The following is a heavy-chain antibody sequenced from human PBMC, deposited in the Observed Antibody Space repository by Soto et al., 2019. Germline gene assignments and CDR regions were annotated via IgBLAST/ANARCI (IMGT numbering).Heavy chain of an antibody. V-gene: IGHV4-34*01. CDR3: ARTYGGNAFDY. Sequence: QVQLQQWGAGLLKPSETLSLTCAVYGGSFSGYYWSWIRQPPGKGLELIGEIRHSGSTNYNPSLKSRVTISVYTSKNQFSLKLSSVTAAETAVYYCARTYGGNAFDYWGQGTLVTVSS. D-gene: IGHD2-15*01. CDR1: GGSFSGYY. J-gene: IGHJ4*02. CDR2: IRHSGST.